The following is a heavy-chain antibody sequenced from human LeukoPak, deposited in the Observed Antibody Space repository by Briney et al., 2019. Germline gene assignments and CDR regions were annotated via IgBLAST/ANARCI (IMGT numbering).Heavy chain of an antibody. CDR1: GFTFSSYG. D-gene: IGHD3-22*01. CDR3: AKRTPYSSGSYYFDY. CDR2: ISGSGGTT. Sequence: GSLRLSCAASGFTFSSYGMHWVRQAPGKGLEWVSAISGSGGTTNYADSVKGRLTISRDNSQNTLYLQMNSLRAEDTAVYYCAKRTPYSSGSYYFDYWGQGTLVTVSS. V-gene: IGHV3-23*01. J-gene: IGHJ4*02.